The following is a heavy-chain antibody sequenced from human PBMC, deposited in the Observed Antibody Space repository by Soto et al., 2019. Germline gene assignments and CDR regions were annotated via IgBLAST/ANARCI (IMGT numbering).Heavy chain of an antibody. V-gene: IGHV3-23*01. Sequence: GGSLRLSCAASGFTFSSYAMSWVRQAPGKGLEWVSAISGSGGSTYYADSVKGRFTISRDNSKNTLYLQMNSLRAEDTAVYYCAKDLLWFGELRSFDPWGQGTLVTVSS. CDR1: GFTFSSYA. J-gene: IGHJ5*02. CDR3: AKDLLWFGELRSFDP. CDR2: ISGSGGST. D-gene: IGHD3-10*01.